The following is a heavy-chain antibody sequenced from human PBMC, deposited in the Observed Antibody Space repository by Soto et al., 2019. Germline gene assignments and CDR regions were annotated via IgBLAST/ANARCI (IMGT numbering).Heavy chain of an antibody. Sequence: GGSLRLSCAASGFTFSTYGMSWVRQAPGKGLEWVSGISGSGGSTYYADSVKGRFTISRDNAKNSLYLQMNSLRAEDTAVYYCARAPTVTTPRYAFDIWGQGTMVTVSS. CDR1: GFTFSTYG. D-gene: IGHD4-17*01. V-gene: IGHV3-23*01. CDR3: ARAPTVTTPRYAFDI. J-gene: IGHJ3*02. CDR2: ISGSGGST.